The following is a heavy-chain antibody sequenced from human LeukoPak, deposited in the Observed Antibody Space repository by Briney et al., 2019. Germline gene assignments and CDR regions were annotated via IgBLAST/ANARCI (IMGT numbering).Heavy chain of an antibody. V-gene: IGHV4-39*01. D-gene: IGHD2-8*01. CDR1: VGSISSSSTY. CDR2: IYHSGST. Sequence: PSETLSLTCTVSVGSISSSSTYWGWSRQPPGRGRGWLGGIYHSGSTYNNPSPKSRVTISVDTSKNQFSLKLSSVTAADMAVYYCTRHQWWLAPRNFDYWGQGTLVTVSS. J-gene: IGHJ4*02. CDR3: TRHQWWLAPRNFDY.